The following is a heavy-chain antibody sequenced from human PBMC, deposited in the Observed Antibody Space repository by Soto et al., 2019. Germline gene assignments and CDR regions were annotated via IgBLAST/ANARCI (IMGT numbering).Heavy chain of an antibody. D-gene: IGHD2-21*01. CDR1: GGSFSGYY. V-gene: IGHV4-34*09. CDR3: ARLRIATNNYKWFDP. Sequence: PSETLSLTCAVYGGSFSGYYWSWLRQPPGKGLEWIGEINHSGSPNYNPSLRDRITISQDTPERQFSLNLRLVTAADTAVYYCARLRIATNNYKWFDPWGQGTLVTVSS. CDR2: INHSGSP. J-gene: IGHJ5*02.